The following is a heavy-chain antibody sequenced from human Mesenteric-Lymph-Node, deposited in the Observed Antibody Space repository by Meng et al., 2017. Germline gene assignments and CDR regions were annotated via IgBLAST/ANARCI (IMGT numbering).Heavy chain of an antibody. D-gene: IGHD5-18*01. J-gene: IGHJ4*02. CDR1: GYTFTSYG. CDR2: ISAYNGNT. CDR3: ATDLSGYSYGSDY. Sequence: ASVKVSCKASGYTFTSYGISWVRQAPGQGLEWMGWISAYNGNTNYAQKLQGRVTMTEDTSTDTAYMELSSLRSEDTAVYYCATDLSGYSYGSDYWGQGTLVTVSS. V-gene: IGHV1-18*01.